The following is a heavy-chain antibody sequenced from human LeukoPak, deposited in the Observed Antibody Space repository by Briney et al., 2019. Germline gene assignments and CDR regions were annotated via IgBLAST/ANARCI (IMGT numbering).Heavy chain of an antibody. J-gene: IGHJ6*03. CDR3: ARGLGYCSSTSCYDSYYYYMDV. V-gene: IGHV3-21*01. Sequence: GGSLRLSPAASLVTFSSFIMNWGRQALGKGLEWVSSIISRSSYIYYADSVKGRFTISRDNAKKSLYLQMNSLRDEDTAVYYCARGLGYCSSTSCYDSYYYYMDVWRKGTTVTVSS. D-gene: IGHD2-2*01. CDR2: IISRSSYI. CDR1: LVTFSSFI.